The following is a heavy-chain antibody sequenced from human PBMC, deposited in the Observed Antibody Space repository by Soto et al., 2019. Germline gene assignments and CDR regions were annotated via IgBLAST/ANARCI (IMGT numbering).Heavy chain of an antibody. D-gene: IGHD3-10*01. J-gene: IGHJ3*02. CDR2: ISSSSSYT. V-gene: IGHV3-11*03. CDR1: GFTFSDYY. CDR3: ARHHMVRGVDAFDI. Sequence: GGSLRLSCAASGFTFSDYYMSWIRQAPGKGLEWVSYISSSSSYTNYADSVKGRFTISRDNAKNSLYLQMNSLRAEDTAVYYCARHHMVRGVDAFDIWGQGTMVTVSS.